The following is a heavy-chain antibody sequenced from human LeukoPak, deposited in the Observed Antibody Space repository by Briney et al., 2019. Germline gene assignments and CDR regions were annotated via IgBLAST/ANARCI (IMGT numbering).Heavy chain of an antibody. CDR1: GFTFSSYG. J-gene: IGHJ4*02. CDR3: ARGGRYAYFLDY. CDR2: ISQGSSFI. Sequence: GGSLRLSCAASGFTFSSYGMNWVRQAPGKGLEWVSSISQGSSFIYYADSVKGRFTISRDNAKNSVFLQMNGLRAEDTAVYYCARGGRYAYFLDYWGQGTPVTVSS. V-gene: IGHV3-21*01. D-gene: IGHD3-16*01.